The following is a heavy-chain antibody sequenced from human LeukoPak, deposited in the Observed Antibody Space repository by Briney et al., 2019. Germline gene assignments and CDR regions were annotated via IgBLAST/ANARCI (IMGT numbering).Heavy chain of an antibody. V-gene: IGHV3-7*01. J-gene: IGHJ4*02. CDR2: MSPDASVI. D-gene: IGHD5-24*01. CDR1: GFSFSNSW. CDR3: ARDLGWLQFDF. Sequence: GGSLRLSCAASGFSFSNSWMNWVRQGPGKGLEWVANMSPDASVINYADSVKGRFTISRDNAKNSLYLQIDSLRAEDTAVYYCARDLGWLQFDFWGQGTLVTASS.